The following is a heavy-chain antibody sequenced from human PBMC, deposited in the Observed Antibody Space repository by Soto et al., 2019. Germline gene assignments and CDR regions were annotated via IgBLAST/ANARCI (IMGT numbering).Heavy chain of an antibody. D-gene: IGHD1-20*01. CDR1: GASINSAY. V-gene: IGHV4-59*08. J-gene: IGHJ4*02. CDR3: ARHARYNDY. CDR2: ITYIGST. Sequence: QVQLQESGPGLAKPSETLSLTCTVSGASINSAYWSWFRQPPGKGLEWIGYITYIGSTSYNPSLKSRVTIALDASKNQFFLKLSSVSAADTAVYYCARHARYNDYWGQGTLATVSS.